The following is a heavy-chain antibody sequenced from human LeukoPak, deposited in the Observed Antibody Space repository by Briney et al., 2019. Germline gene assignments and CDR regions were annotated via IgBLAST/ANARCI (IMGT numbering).Heavy chain of an antibody. Sequence: PGGSLRLSCAASGFTFSSSAMHWVRQAPGKGLEWVAVISYHGRNKYYADSVKGRFTVSRDNSKNTLYLQMNSLRAEDTAIYYCVKEYGDYPSNWFDPWGQGTLVTVSS. D-gene: IGHD4-17*01. J-gene: IGHJ5*02. CDR1: GFTFSSSA. CDR2: ISYHGRNK. CDR3: VKEYGDYPSNWFDP. V-gene: IGHV3-30*04.